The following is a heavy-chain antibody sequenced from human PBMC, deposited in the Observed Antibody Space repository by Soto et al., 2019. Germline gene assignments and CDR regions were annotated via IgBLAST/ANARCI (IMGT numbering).Heavy chain of an antibody. CDR2: ISAYNGNT. CDR3: ARVVVPAAIGYYYYYGMDV. Sequence: GASVKVSCKASGYTSTSYGISWVRQAPGQGLEWMGWISAYNGNTNYAQKLQGRVTMTTDTSTSTAYMELRSLRSDDTAVYYCARVVVPAAIGYYYYYGMDVWGQGTTVTVSS. J-gene: IGHJ6*02. V-gene: IGHV1-18*04. D-gene: IGHD2-2*01. CDR1: GYTSTSYG.